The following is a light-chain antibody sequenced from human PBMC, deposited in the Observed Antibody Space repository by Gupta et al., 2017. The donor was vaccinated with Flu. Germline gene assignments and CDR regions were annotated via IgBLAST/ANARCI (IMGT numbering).Light chain of an antibody. Sequence: DIVLTQSPGTLSLSPGERATLPCRASQSVSSSYLAWDQQKPGQAPRLLIYGASSRATGIKDRFSGSGSGTDFTLTSSRMETDDFAGYDGEQYGTFGGGTKLEIK. CDR3: EQYGT. V-gene: IGKV3-20*01. CDR1: QSVSSSY. J-gene: IGKJ4*01. CDR2: GAS.